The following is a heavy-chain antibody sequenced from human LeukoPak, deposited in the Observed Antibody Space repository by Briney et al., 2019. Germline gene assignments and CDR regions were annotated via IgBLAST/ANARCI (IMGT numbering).Heavy chain of an antibody. CDR3: ARSGNYYDSSGYYYSQYYFDY. J-gene: IGHJ4*02. D-gene: IGHD3-22*01. Sequence: ASVKVSCKASGYTFTSYAISWVRQVPGQGLEWMGWISVYSGKTDYPQKVQDRVTMTTDTSTNTAYMELRSLRSDDTAVYYCARSGNYYDSSGYYYSQYYFDYWGQGTLVTVSS. CDR2: ISVYSGKT. V-gene: IGHV1-18*01. CDR1: GYTFTSYA.